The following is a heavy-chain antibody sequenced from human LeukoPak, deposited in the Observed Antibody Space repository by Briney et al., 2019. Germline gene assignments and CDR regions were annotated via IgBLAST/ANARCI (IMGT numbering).Heavy chain of an antibody. Sequence: PGGSLRLSCAASGFTFSSYAMHWVRQAPGKGLEWVAVISYDGSNKYYADSVKGRFTIPRDNSKNTLYLQMSSLRAEDTAVYYCAREIFDPWGQGTLVTVSS. V-gene: IGHV3-30-3*01. CDR2: ISYDGSNK. J-gene: IGHJ5*02. CDR1: GFTFSSYA. CDR3: AREIFDP.